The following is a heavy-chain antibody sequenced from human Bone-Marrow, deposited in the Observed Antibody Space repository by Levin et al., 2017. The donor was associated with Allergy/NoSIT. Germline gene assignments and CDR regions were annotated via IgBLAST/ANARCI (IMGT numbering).Heavy chain of an antibody. V-gene: IGHV1-69*06. CDR1: GGTFSSYA. J-gene: IGHJ6*02. CDR2: IIPIFGTA. D-gene: IGHD5-18*01. Sequence: ASVKVSCKASGGTFSSYAISWVRQAPGQGLEWMGGIIPIFGTANYAQKFQGRVTITADKSTSTAYIELSSLRSEYTGVYYCARDGTLLDKAMVTGNYYYGMDVWGQGTTVTVS. CDR3: ARDGTLLDKAMVTGNYYYGMDV.